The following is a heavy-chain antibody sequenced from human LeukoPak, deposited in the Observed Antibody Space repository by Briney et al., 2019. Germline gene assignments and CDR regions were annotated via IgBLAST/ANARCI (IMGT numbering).Heavy chain of an antibody. V-gene: IGHV4-38-2*01. CDR3: ARIHDSSGYSDY. J-gene: IGHJ4*02. D-gene: IGHD3-22*01. CDR2: IYHSGST. CDR1: GYSISSGYY. Sequence: SETLSLTCAVSGYSISSGYYWGWIRQPPGKGLEWIGSIYHSGSTYYNPSLKSRVTISVDTSKNQFSLKLSSVTAADTAVYYCARIHDSSGYSDYWGQGTLVTVSS.